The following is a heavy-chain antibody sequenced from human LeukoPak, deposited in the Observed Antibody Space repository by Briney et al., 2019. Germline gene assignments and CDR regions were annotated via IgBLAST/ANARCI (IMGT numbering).Heavy chain of an antibody. Sequence: PGGSLRLSCAASAFTFSTYAMHWVRQAPGKGLEWVAFIRYDGTNKYYADSVKGRFTISRDNSKNTLYLQMNSLRDEDTAVYYCAKDLTVYSSGSSFDYWGQGTLVTVSS. J-gene: IGHJ4*02. CDR3: AKDLTVYSSGSSFDY. CDR2: IRYDGTNK. V-gene: IGHV3-30*02. CDR1: AFTFSTYA. D-gene: IGHD6-19*01.